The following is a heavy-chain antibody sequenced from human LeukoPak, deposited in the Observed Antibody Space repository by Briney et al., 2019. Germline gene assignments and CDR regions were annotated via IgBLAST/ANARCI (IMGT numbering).Heavy chain of an antibody. J-gene: IGHJ6*03. CDR1: GFTFSSYG. V-gene: IGHV3-23*01. CDR2: ISGSGGST. CDR3: AKGFNPRGYSGYDSSNYYYYMDV. D-gene: IGHD5-12*01. Sequence: GGSLRLSCAASGFTFSSYGMSWVRQAPGKGLEWVSAISGSGGSTYYADSVKGRFTISRDNSKNTLYLQMNSLRAEDTAVYYCAKGFNPRGYSGYDSSNYYYYMDVWGEGTTVTVSS.